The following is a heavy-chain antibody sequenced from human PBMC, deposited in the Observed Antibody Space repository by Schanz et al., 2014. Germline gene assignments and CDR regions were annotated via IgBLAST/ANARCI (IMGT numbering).Heavy chain of an antibody. J-gene: IGHJ4*02. CDR1: GFTFGDYA. Sequence: VQVVQSGGGLVKPGGSLRLSCAASGFTFGDYAMTWVRQAPGKGLEWVSAINTGVNTYYADSVRGRFTMSRDNSKNTLYLQMNSLRAGDAAVYYCARGLIAAAGGAFDYWGQGTLVDVSA. CDR2: INTGVNT. CDR3: ARGLIAAAGGAFDY. V-gene: IGHV3-23*04. D-gene: IGHD6-13*01.